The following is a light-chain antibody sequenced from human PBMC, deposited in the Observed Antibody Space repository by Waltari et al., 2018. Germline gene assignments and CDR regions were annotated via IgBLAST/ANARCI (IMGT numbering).Light chain of an antibody. Sequence: DIQMTQSPSSLSASVGDRVTITCRASENVNTYLNWYQKKPGKAPNLLIYRASTLQSGVPSRFSGSGSGTDYTFTISSLQSEDVATYYCQHGYGSPYSFGQGTKVEIK. V-gene: IGKV1-39*01. CDR2: RAS. CDR3: QHGYGSPYS. CDR1: ENVNTY. J-gene: IGKJ2*03.